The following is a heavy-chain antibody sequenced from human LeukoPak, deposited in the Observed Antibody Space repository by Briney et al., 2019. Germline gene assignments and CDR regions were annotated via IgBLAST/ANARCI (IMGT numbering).Heavy chain of an antibody. D-gene: IGHD3-10*01. V-gene: IGHV4-38-2*02. Sequence: SETLSLTCTVSGYSISSGYYWGWIRQPPGKGLEWIGSIYHSGSTYYNPSLKSRVTISVDTSKNQFSLKLSSVTAADTAVYYCATGDPNDYWGQGTLVTVSS. CDR2: IYHSGST. J-gene: IGHJ4*02. CDR3: ATGDPNDY. CDR1: GYSISSGYY.